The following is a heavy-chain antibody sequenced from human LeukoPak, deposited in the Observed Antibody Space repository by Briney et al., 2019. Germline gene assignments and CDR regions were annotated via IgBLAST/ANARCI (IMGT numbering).Heavy chain of an antibody. CDR2: TNPNSGGT. Sequence: ASVKVSCKASGYTFTGYYMHWVRQAPGQGLEWMGWTNPNSGGTNYAQKFQGRVTMTRDTSISTAYMELSRLRSDDTAVYYCAGDSGSYFHHFDYWGQGTLVTVSS. CDR3: AGDSGSYFHHFDY. CDR1: GYTFTGYY. J-gene: IGHJ4*02. D-gene: IGHD1-26*01. V-gene: IGHV1-2*02.